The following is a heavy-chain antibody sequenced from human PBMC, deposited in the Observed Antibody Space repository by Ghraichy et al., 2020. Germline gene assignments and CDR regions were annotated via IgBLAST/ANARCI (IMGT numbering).Heavy chain of an antibody. J-gene: IGHJ5*02. Sequence: GGSLRVSCAASGFTFNSFWMTWVRQAPGKGLEWLANMNEGGNEKYYVDSVKGRFTISRDNAKNSLYLQMNSLRAEDTAVYYCARAFPKASGWYDHWGQGTLVTVSS. CDR1: GFTFNSFW. D-gene: IGHD1-26*01. V-gene: IGHV3-7*03. CDR3: ARAFPKASGWYDH. CDR2: MNEGGNEK.